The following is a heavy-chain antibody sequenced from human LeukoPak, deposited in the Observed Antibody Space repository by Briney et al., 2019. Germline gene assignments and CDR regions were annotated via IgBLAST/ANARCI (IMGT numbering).Heavy chain of an antibody. J-gene: IGHJ4*02. CDR3: AIPALTTVTNFDY. Sequence: PGGSLRLSCVASGFTFRTYRMHWVRQAPGKGLEWVSYISSDSRNIYYADSVKGRFTISRDNAKNSLYLQMNSLRAEDTAVYYCAIPALTTVTNFDYWGQGTLVTVSS. D-gene: IGHD4-17*01. CDR1: GFTFRTYR. V-gene: IGHV3-48*01. CDR2: ISSDSRNI.